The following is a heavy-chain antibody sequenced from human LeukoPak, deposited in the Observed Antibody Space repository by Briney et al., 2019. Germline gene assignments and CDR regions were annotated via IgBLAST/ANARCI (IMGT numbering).Heavy chain of an antibody. J-gene: IGHJ4*02. CDR2: IYPDESNI. D-gene: IGHD2-2*03. Sequence: GESLQISCKGSGYSFPTYWIAWVRQLPGKGLEWMGIIYPDESNIRYSPSFQGQVTISADKSISTAYLQWSSLKASDTAMYYCARPPSRGYSSSFEYWGQGTLVNVSS. V-gene: IGHV5-51*01. CDR3: ARPPSRGYSSSFEY. CDR1: GYSFPTYW.